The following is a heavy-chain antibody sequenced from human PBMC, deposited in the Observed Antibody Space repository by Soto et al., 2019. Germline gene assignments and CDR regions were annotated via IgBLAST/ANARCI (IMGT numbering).Heavy chain of an antibody. D-gene: IGHD5-18*01. J-gene: IGHJ4*02. Sequence: QVQLQESGPGLVKPSQTLSLTCTVSGGSVTIGGPFWGWIRQLPGKGLEAIVYPHYSASPYHNQSLKSRVMISLDTSKNQFSLTLSSVTAADTAVYSCARGGGYGFGIDYWGQGILVTVSS. CDR2: PHYSASP. CDR3: ARGGGYGFGIDY. CDR1: GGSVTIGGPF. V-gene: IGHV4-31*03.